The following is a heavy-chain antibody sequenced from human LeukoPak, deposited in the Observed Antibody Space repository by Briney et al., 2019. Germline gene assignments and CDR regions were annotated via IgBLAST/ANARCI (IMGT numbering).Heavy chain of an antibody. V-gene: IGHV3-23*01. CDR1: GFTFSRFA. D-gene: IGHD4-17*01. CDR3: ANEIRPNDY. CDR2: ITGSGGST. J-gene: IGHJ4*02. Sequence: GGSLRLSCTASGFTFSRFAMSWVRQAPGKGLEWVSSITGSGGSTFSADSVRGRFTISRDNSKNTLYVQMNSLRAEDTAVYYCANEIRPNDYWGQGTLVTVSS.